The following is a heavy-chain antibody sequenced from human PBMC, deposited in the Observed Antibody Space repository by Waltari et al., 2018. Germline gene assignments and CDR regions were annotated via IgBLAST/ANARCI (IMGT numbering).Heavy chain of an antibody. J-gene: IGHJ4*02. Sequence: EVQLLASGGGQVSPGGSLRLSCGTSGFRFSTYAMTWVRQSTESRLQWVSTISANADATYYAESVKGRFTVSRDQSKSTLYLQMNSLTFEDTAVYYCAKGGRDWGPHFDYWGQGIPVIVSS. CDR3: AKGGRDWGPHFDY. CDR2: ISANADAT. CDR1: GFRFSTYA. V-gene: IGHV3-23*01. D-gene: IGHD7-27*01.